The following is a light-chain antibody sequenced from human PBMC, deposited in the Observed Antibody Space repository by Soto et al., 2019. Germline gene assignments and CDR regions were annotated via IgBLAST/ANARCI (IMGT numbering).Light chain of an antibody. J-gene: IGKJ1*01. CDR3: QQYAISPWT. CDR2: DAS. Sequence: IVLTQSPGTLSLSPGERATLSCRASENVASNSLAWYQQKPGQAPRLLIFDASSRATDIPDRCSGSGSGTDFTLIISRLEPEDFAVYHCQQYAISPWTFGQGTKVEV. V-gene: IGKV3-20*01. CDR1: ENVASNS.